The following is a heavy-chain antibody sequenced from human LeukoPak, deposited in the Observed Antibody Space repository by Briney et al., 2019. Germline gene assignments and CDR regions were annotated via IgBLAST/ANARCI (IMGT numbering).Heavy chain of an antibody. J-gene: IGHJ4*02. D-gene: IGHD3-22*01. Sequence: SETLSLTCAVSGYSISSGYYWGWIRQPPGKGLEWIGSISHSGSTSYNPSLKSRVTMSVDTSKNQFSLKLSSVTAADTAVYYCARDRLFGSGHRYFDYWGQGTLVTVSS. CDR2: ISHSGST. V-gene: IGHV4-38-2*02. CDR3: ARDRLFGSGHRYFDY. CDR1: GYSISSGYY.